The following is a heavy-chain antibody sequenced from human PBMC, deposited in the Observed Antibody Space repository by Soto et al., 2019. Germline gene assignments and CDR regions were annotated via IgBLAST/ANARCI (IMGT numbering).Heavy chain of an antibody. CDR3: ASDPREENWNWIGFYGMDV. CDR1: GYTFTSSG. Sequence: QVQLVQSGAEVKKPGASVKVSCKASGYTFTSSGISWVRQAPGQGLVWMGWINPYNGNTNYAQNLQGRIDISTDTSTSTAYMEVRSLRSDDAAIYYCASDPREENWNWIGFYGMDVRGHGTTVTVSS. D-gene: IGHD1-7*01. CDR2: INPYNGNT. V-gene: IGHV1-18*01. J-gene: IGHJ6*02.